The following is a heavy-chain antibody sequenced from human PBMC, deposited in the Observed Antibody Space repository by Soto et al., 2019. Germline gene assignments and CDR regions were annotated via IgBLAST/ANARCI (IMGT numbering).Heavy chain of an antibody. CDR3: AKDKVSVVVTAPFDY. J-gene: IGHJ4*02. D-gene: IGHD2-21*02. V-gene: IGHV3-30*18. CDR2: ISYDGSNK. Sequence: QVQLVESGGGVVQPGRSLRLSCAASGFTFSSYGMHWVRQAPGKGLGWVAVISYDGSNKYYADSVKGRFTIARDNSKNTLYLQMNSLRAEDTAVYYCAKDKVSVVVTAPFDYWGQGTLVTVSS. CDR1: GFTFSSYG.